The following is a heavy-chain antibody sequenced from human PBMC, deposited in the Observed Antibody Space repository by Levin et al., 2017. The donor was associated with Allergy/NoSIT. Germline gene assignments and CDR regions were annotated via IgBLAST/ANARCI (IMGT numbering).Heavy chain of an antibody. V-gene: IGHV1-2*02. Sequence: ASVKVSCKASGYTFTGYYMHWVRQAPGQGLEWMGWINPNSGGTNYAQKFQGRVTMTRDTSISTAYMELSRLRSDDTAVYYCARDQDQAAYDFWSGYPPIYWGQGTLVTVSS. J-gene: IGHJ4*02. CDR2: INPNSGGT. D-gene: IGHD3-3*01. CDR3: ARDQDQAAYDFWSGYPPIY. CDR1: GYTFTGYY.